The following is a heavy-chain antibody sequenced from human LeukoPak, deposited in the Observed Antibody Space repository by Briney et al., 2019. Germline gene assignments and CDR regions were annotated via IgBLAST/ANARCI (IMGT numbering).Heavy chain of an antibody. CDR1: GFTFSGTW. Sequence: GGSLRLSCAASGFTFSGTWMHWVRQPPGKGLLWVARITSDGISTTYAESVKGRFTISRDNAKNTLYLQMNSLRAEDTAVYYCARDWYHAIDYWGQGALVTVSS. CDR3: ARDWYHAIDY. CDR2: ITSDGIST. J-gene: IGHJ4*02. V-gene: IGHV3-74*03. D-gene: IGHD2-2*01.